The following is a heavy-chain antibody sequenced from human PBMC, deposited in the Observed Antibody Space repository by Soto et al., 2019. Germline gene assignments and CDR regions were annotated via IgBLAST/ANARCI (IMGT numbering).Heavy chain of an antibody. Sequence: QVQLVQSAAEVREPGSSVMVSCKTSGDAFGNHAISWVRQAPGHGLEWMGGIIPIFGTLNYAQKFQDRLTITADESATTAYMKLDSLRPDDSAMYYCASAGSDSAKYFYYGMDVWGRGTAVTVSS. V-gene: IGHV1-69*01. CDR3: ASAGSDSAKYFYYGMDV. CDR2: IIPIFGTL. CDR1: GDAFGNHA. D-gene: IGHD6-25*01. J-gene: IGHJ6*02.